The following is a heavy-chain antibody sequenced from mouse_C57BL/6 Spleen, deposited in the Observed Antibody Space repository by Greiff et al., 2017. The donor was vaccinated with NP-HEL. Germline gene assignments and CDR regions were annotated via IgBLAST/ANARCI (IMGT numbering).Heavy chain of an antibody. D-gene: IGHD1-1*01. CDR1: GYAFSSYW. Sequence: QVQLKESGAELVKPGASVKISCKASGYAFSSYWMNWVKQRPGKGLEWIGQIYPGDGDTNYNGKFKGKATLTADKSSSTAYMQLSSLTSEDSAFYVYARDYYGSHFEYWGQGTTLTVAS. CDR3: ARDYYGSHFEY. J-gene: IGHJ2*01. V-gene: IGHV1-80*01. CDR2: IYPGDGDT.